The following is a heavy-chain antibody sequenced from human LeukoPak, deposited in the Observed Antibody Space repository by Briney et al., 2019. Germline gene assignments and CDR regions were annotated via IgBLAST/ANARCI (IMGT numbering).Heavy chain of an antibody. CDR2: INPNSGGT. CDR3: AREYCSSTSCSIFGP. D-gene: IGHD2-2*01. CDR1: RYTFTGYY. Sequence: ASVKVSCKASRYTFTGYYMHWVRQAPGQGLEWMGWINPNSGGTNYAQKFQGRVTMTRDTSISTAYMELSRLRSDDTAVYYCAREYCSSTSCSIFGPWGQGTLVTVSS. V-gene: IGHV1-2*02. J-gene: IGHJ5*02.